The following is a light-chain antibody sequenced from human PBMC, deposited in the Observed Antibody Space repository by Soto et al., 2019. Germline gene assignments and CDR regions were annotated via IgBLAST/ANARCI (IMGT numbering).Light chain of an antibody. Sequence: ETVLTQSPGTRSLSPGERATLSCRASQTYRSNYLAWYRQTPGQAPRHLIYGASNRATGIADRFSGSGSGTDFTLIISRLEAEDFALYYCQQYGSSSWTFGQGIKVEIK. V-gene: IGKV3-20*01. CDR1: QTYRSNY. CDR2: GAS. CDR3: QQYGSSSWT. J-gene: IGKJ1*01.